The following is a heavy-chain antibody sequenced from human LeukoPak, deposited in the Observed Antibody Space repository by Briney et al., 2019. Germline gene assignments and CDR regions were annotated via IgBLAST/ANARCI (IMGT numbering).Heavy chain of an antibody. J-gene: IGHJ4*02. V-gene: IGHV4-39*01. D-gene: IGHD3-3*01. CDR3: ASHLEGITIFGVVSYYFDY. CDR1: GGSISSSSYY. Sequence: SETLSLTCTVSGGSISSSSYYWGWIRQPPGKGLEWIGSIHYSGSTYYNPSLKSRVTISVDTSKNQFSLKLSSVTAADTAVYYCASHLEGITIFGVVSYYFDYWGQGTLVTVSS. CDR2: IHYSGST.